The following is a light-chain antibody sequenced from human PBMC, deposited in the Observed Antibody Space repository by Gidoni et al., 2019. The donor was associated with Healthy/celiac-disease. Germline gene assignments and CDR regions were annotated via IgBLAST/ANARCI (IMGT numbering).Light chain of an antibody. V-gene: IGKV3-20*01. CDR1: QSVSSSY. J-gene: IGKJ3*01. Sequence: EIVLTQSPGTLSLSPGERATLSCRASQSVSSSYLAWYQQKPGQAPRLLIYGASSRATGIPDRFSGSGSGTDFTLTISRLEPEDFAVYYCQQYGSSPSIFTFXPXTKVDIK. CDR3: QQYGSSPSIFT. CDR2: GAS.